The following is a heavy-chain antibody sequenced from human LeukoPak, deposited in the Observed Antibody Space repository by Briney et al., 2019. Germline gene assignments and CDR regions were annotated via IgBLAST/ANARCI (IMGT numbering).Heavy chain of an antibody. CDR3: AKVKLGGSYLSY. D-gene: IGHD1-26*01. Sequence: PGGSLRLSCAASGFTFSSYAMSWVRQAPGKGLEWVSAISGSGGSKYYADSVKGRFTISRDNSKNTLYLQMNSLRAEDTAVYYCAKVKLGGSYLSYWGLGTLVTVSS. CDR1: GFTFSSYA. V-gene: IGHV3-23*01. CDR2: ISGSGGSK. J-gene: IGHJ4*02.